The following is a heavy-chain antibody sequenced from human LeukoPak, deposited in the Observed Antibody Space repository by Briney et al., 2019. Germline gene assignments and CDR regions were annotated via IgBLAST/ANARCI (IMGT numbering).Heavy chain of an antibody. J-gene: IGHJ4*02. CDR1: GGTFSSYA. CDR2: IIPIFGTA. CDR3: AKDARRTSGWYFFDY. Sequence: SVKVSCKASGGTFSSYAISWVRQAPGQGLEWMGGIIPIFGTANYAQKFQGRVTITADESTSTAYMELSSLRSEDTAVYYCAKDARRTSGWYFFDYWGQGTLVTVSS. V-gene: IGHV1-69*13. D-gene: IGHD6-19*01.